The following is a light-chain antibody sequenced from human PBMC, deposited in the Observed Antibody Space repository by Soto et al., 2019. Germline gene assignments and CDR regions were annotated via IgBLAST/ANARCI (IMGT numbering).Light chain of an antibody. Sequence: EVVMTQSPATLSVSPGERATLSCRASQSVSSHLAWYQQKPGQAPRLLIYGAPTKATGIPARFSGSGSGTDVTLTISSLQSEDFAVYYCQQYNQWPPVTFGQGTKVEIK. J-gene: IGKJ1*01. CDR2: GAP. CDR1: QSVSSH. CDR3: QQYNQWPPVT. V-gene: IGKV3-15*01.